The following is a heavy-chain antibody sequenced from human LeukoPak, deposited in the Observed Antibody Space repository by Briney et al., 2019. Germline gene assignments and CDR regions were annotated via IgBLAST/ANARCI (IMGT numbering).Heavy chain of an antibody. CDR1: GGSISSSNW. D-gene: IGHD3-22*01. J-gene: IGHJ5*02. CDR3: ARHQLMYYYDSSPRPNWFDP. CDR2: INHSGST. Sequence: PSETLSLTCAVSGGSISSSNWWNWIRQPPGKGLEWIGEINHSGSTNYNPSLKSRVTISVDTSKNQFSLKLSSVTAADTAVYYCARHQLMYYYDSSPRPNWFDPWGQGTLVTVSS. V-gene: IGHV4-4*02.